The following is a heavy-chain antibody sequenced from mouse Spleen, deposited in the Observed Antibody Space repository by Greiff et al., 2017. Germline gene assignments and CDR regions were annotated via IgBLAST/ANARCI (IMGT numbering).Heavy chain of an antibody. CDR3: AYGNPLAY. CDR2: INPNNGGT. V-gene: IGHV1-26*01. J-gene: IGHJ3*01. Sequence: VQLQQSGPELVKPGASVKISCKASGYTFTDYYMNWVKQSHGKSLEWIGDINPNNGGTSYNQKFKGKATLTVDKSSSTAYMELRSLTSEDSAVYYCAYGNPLAYWGQGTLVTVSA. D-gene: IGHD2-1*01. CDR1: GYTFTDYY.